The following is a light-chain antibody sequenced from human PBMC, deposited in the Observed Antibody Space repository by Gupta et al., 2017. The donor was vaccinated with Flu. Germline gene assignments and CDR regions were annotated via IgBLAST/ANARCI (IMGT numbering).Light chain of an antibody. CDR2: LGS. V-gene: IGKV2-28*01. Sequence: VTPGEPASISCRSSQSLLQITGHNYVDGYVQKPGQSPQLRSYLGSTRASGVPDRSSGSGSGTDFTLKINRVEAEDVGVYVCMTALQTPRTFGGGTKVEIQ. CDR3: MTALQTPRT. J-gene: IGKJ4*01. CDR1: QSLLQITGHNY.